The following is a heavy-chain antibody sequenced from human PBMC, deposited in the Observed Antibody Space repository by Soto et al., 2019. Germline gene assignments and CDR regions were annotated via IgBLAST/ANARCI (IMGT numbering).Heavy chain of an antibody. CDR3: AKVRRSGYDFDYGMDV. CDR2: ISYDGSNK. CDR1: GFTFSSYG. J-gene: IGHJ6*02. D-gene: IGHD5-12*01. V-gene: IGHV3-30*18. Sequence: QVQLVESGGGVVQPGRSLRLSCAASGFTFSSYGMHWVRQAPGKGLEWVAVISYDGSNKYYADSVKGRFTFSRDNSKNTLYLQMNSLRAEDTAVYYCAKVRRSGYDFDYGMDVWGQGTTVTVS.